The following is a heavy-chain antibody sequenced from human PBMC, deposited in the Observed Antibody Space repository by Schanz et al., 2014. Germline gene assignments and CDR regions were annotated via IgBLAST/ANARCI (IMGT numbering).Heavy chain of an antibody. CDR3: ATCSGGTCHAKPVLDN. Sequence: QVQLVQSGAEVKKPGAAVKLSCEASGFTFTTYYIFWVRQAPGQGLEWMGMINPSGGSTRYAQKFQGRGTMTRDTSTNTVYMELSSLRSEDTAVYYCATCSGGTCHAKPVLDNWGQGTLVTVSS. V-gene: IGHV1-46*01. CDR2: INPSGGST. D-gene: IGHD2-15*01. CDR1: GFTFTTYY. J-gene: IGHJ4*02.